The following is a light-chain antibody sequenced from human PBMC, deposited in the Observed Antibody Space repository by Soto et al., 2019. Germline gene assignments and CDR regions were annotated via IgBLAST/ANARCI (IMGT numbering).Light chain of an antibody. CDR1: TSNIGSNT. CDR3: AAWDDSLNGRV. Sequence: QSVLTQPPSGSGTPGQRVTISCSGSTSNIGSNTVNWYQQLPGTAPKLLIYSNNQRPSGVPGRFSGSKSGTPASLAISGLQSEDEAYYYCAAWDDSLNGRVFGTGTKLTLL. CDR2: SNN. V-gene: IGLV1-44*01. J-gene: IGLJ1*01.